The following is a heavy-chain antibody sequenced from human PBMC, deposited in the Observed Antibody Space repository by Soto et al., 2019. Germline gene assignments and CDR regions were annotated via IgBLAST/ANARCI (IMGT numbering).Heavy chain of an antibody. J-gene: IGHJ6*02. V-gene: IGHV3-33*01. CDR1: GFTFNNYG. Sequence: QVQLVESGGGVVQPGRSLRLSCAASGFTFNNYGMHWVRQAPGKVLEWVAVIWNDGNGYYYANSVKGRFTISRDNSKNTLYLQMSSLRAEDTAVYYCARRQISPPTRGAASARGGMDVWGQGTTVTVSS. CDR3: ARRQISPPTRGAASARGGMDV. CDR2: IWNDGNGY. D-gene: IGHD6-13*01.